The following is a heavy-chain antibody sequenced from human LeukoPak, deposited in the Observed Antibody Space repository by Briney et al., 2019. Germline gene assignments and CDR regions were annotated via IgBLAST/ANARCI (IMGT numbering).Heavy chain of an antibody. D-gene: IGHD3-22*01. CDR2: INPNSGGT. Sequence: ASVKVSCKASGYTFTGYYMHWVRQAPGQGLEWMGWINPNSGGTNYAQKFQGRVTMTRDTSISTAYMELSRLRSDDTAVYYCARDIHSRSLAWFDPWGQGTLVTVSS. V-gene: IGHV1-2*02. CDR1: GYTFTGYY. CDR3: ARDIHSRSLAWFDP. J-gene: IGHJ5*02.